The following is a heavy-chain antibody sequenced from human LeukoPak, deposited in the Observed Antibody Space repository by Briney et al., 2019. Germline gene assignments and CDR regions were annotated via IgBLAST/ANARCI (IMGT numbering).Heavy chain of an antibody. V-gene: IGHV5-51*01. Sequence: GESLKISCKGSGYSFPSYLIGWVRQMPGKGLEWMGIFYPGDSDTRYSPSFKGQVTISADKSISTAYLQWSSLKASDTAMYYCARSDYSSGWYSWFDPWGQGTLVTVSS. CDR2: FYPGDSDT. CDR1: GYSFPSYL. J-gene: IGHJ5*02. D-gene: IGHD6-19*01. CDR3: ARSDYSSGWYSWFDP.